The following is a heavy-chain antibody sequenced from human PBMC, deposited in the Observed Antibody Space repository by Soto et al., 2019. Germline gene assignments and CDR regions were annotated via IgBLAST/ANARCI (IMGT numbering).Heavy chain of an antibody. D-gene: IGHD2-15*01. CDR3: ASRLDCSGGSCYSEAHWCDP. CDR2: IIPIFGTA. CDR1: GGTFSSYA. J-gene: IGHJ5*02. Sequence: SVKVSCKASGGTFSSYAISWVRQAPGQGLEWMGGIIPIFGTANYAQKFQGRVTITADESTSTAYMELSSLRSEDTAAYYCASRLDCSGGSCYSEAHWCDPWGQG. V-gene: IGHV1-69*13.